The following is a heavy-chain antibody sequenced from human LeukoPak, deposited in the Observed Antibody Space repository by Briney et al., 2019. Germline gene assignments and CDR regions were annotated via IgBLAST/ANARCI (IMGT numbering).Heavy chain of an antibody. CDR3: AKGIGYCSGGSCYTLTGFDY. CDR1: GFTFSSYG. V-gene: IGHV3-30*18. J-gene: IGHJ4*02. CDR2: ISYDGSNK. D-gene: IGHD2-15*01. Sequence: GGSLRLSCAASGFTFSSYGMHWVRQAPGKGLEWVAVISYDGSNKYYADSVEGRFTISRDNSKNTLYLQMNSLRAEDTAVYYCAKGIGYCSGGSCYTLTGFDYWGQGTLVTVSS.